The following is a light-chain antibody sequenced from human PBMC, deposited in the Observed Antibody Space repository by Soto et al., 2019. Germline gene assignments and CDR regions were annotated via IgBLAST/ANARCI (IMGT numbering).Light chain of an antibody. V-gene: IGKV3-11*01. CDR2: DAS. Sequence: EIVLTQSPATLSSSPLERATLSFSSSQTVSSKLALYQHKPGQAPRLLIYDASNRATGIPARFSGSGSGTDFTLTISSLQSEDFAVYYCQKYNNWPWTFGQGTKVDIK. CDR3: QKYNNWPWT. CDR1: QTVSSK. J-gene: IGKJ1*01.